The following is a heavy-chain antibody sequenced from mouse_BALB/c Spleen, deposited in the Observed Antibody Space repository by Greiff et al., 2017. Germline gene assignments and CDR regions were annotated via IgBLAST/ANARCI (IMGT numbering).Heavy chain of an antibody. Sequence: VQVVESGAELARPGASVKLSCKASGYTFTSYWMQWVKQRPGQGLEWIGAIYPGDGDTRYTQKFKGKATLTADKSSSTAYMQLSSLASEDSAVYYCASYGYDEGFAYWGQGTLVTVSA. J-gene: IGHJ3*01. CDR3: ASYGYDEGFAY. D-gene: IGHD2-2*01. CDR2: IYPGDGDT. CDR1: GYTFTSYW. V-gene: IGHV1-87*01.